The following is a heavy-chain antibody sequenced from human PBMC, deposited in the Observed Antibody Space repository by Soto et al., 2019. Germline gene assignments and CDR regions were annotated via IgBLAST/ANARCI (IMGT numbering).Heavy chain of an antibody. J-gene: IGHJ4*02. Sequence: GGSLRLSCAASGFTFSSYWMSWVRQAPGKGLEWVANIKQDGSEKYYVDSVKGRFTISRDNAKNSLYLQMNSLRAEDTAVYYCARDQGPRSSGWYDYWGQGTLVTVSS. CDR1: GFTFSSYW. CDR3: ARDQGPRSSGWYDY. V-gene: IGHV3-7*01. D-gene: IGHD6-19*01. CDR2: IKQDGSEK.